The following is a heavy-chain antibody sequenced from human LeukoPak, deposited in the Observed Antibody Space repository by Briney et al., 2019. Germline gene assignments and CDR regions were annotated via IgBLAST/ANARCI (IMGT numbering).Heavy chain of an antibody. CDR3: ARASYYYDH. CDR2: INSDGSTT. D-gene: IGHD6-6*01. Sequence: GGSLRLSCAASAFTFSSYWMDRVRQAPGKGLVWVSRINSDGSTTRYADSVKGRFTISRDNAKNTLYLQMNNLRAEDTAVYYCARASYYYDHWGQRTQVTVSS. V-gene: IGHV3-74*01. J-gene: IGHJ4*02. CDR1: AFTFSSYW.